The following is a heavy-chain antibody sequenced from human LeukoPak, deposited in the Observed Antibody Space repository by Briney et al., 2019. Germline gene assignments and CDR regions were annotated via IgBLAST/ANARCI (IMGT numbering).Heavy chain of an antibody. J-gene: IGHJ4*02. CDR3: ARGPFGRLRYVDWLRYYFDY. CDR2: INHSGST. D-gene: IGHD3-9*01. CDR1: GGSFSGYY. Sequence: SETLSLTCAVYGGSFSGYYWSWIRQPPGKGLEWIGEINHSGSTNYSPSLKSRVTISVDTSKNQFSLKLSSVTAADTAVCYCARGPFGRLRYVDWLRYYFDYWGQGTLVTVSS. V-gene: IGHV4-34*01.